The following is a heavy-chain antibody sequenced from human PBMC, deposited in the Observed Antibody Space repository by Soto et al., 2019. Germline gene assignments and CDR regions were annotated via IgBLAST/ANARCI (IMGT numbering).Heavy chain of an antibody. CDR1: GFTFSSYS. Sequence: PAGSLRLSCAASGFTFSSYSMNWVRQAPGKGLEWVSSISSSSSYIYYADSVKGRFTISRDNAKNSLYLQMNSLRAEDTAVYYCARDLITMIVVVKDYYYYGMDVWGQGTTVTVSS. V-gene: IGHV3-21*01. J-gene: IGHJ6*02. D-gene: IGHD3-22*01. CDR2: ISSSSSYI. CDR3: ARDLITMIVVVKDYYYYGMDV.